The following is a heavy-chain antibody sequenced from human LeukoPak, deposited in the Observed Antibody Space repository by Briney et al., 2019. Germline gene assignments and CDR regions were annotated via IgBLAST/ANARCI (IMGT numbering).Heavy chain of an antibody. CDR2: ISGSGGST. CDR1: GFTFSSYA. D-gene: IGHD3-9*01. J-gene: IGHJ4*02. CDR3: AKPRLVIQIFDY. V-gene: IGHV3-23*01. Sequence: GGSLRLSCAASGFTFSSYAMSWVRQAPGKGLEWVSAISGSGGSTYYADSVKGRFTISRDNSKDTLYLQMNSLRAEDTAVYYCAKPRLVIQIFDYWGQGTLVTVSS.